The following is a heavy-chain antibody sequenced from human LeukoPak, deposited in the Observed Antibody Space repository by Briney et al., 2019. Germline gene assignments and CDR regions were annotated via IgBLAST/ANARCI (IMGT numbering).Heavy chain of an antibody. J-gene: IGHJ3*02. V-gene: IGHV4-59*01. CDR1: GGSISSYY. CDR3: ARVKATVTSFDI. Sequence: SETLSLTCTVSGGSISSYYGSWIRQSPGKGLEWIANIYYTGTPYYNPSLQSRVTISVDMSKNQFSLKLSTVTAADTAVYYCARVKATVTSFDIWGQGTMVTVSS. D-gene: IGHD2/OR15-2a*01. CDR2: IYYTGTP.